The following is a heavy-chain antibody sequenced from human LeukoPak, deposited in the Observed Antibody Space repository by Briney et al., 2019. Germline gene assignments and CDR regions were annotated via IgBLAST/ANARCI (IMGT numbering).Heavy chain of an antibody. D-gene: IGHD1-26*01. Sequence: GGSLRLSCAASGFIFSRYAMGWVRQPPGKGLEWVSTISGSGGTTYYADSVKGRFTISRDDSKNTLYLQMNSLRADDTAVYYCAKDLGRYRNNFFDYWGQGNLVTVSS. CDR2: ISGSGGTT. J-gene: IGHJ4*02. V-gene: IGHV3-23*01. CDR1: GFIFSRYA. CDR3: AKDLGRYRNNFFDY.